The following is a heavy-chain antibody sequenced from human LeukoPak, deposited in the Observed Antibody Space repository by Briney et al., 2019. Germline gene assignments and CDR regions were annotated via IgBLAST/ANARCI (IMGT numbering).Heavy chain of an antibody. D-gene: IGHD4-17*01. V-gene: IGHV3-23*01. Sequence: GGSLRLPRAASGFTFSNYAMSWVRQAPGKGLEWVSAIAPSGVTTYYADSVKGRFTISRDNSKSTLYLQMNSLRAEDTAVYYRAKHYGDYRSFDYWGQGTLVTVSS. CDR1: GFTFSNYA. CDR3: AKHYGDYRSFDY. J-gene: IGHJ4*02. CDR2: IAPSGVTT.